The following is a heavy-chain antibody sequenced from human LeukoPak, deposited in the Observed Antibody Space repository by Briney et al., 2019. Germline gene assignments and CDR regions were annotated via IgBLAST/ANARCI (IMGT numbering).Heavy chain of an antibody. CDR3: ARSSYTSGSSYFDY. V-gene: IGHV3-11*03. CDR1: GFTFSDYY. D-gene: IGHD3-10*01. J-gene: IGHJ4*02. Sequence: GGSLRLPCAASGFTFSDYYMSWIRQAPGKGLEWLSYISSTTSYTDYADSVKGRFTISRDNAKNSLYLQMNSLRAEDTAVYYCARSSYTSGSSYFDYWGQGTQVTVSA. CDR2: ISSTTSYT.